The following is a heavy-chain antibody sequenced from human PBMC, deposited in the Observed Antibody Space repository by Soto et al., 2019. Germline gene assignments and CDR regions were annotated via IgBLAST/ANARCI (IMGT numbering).Heavy chain of an antibody. CDR3: ARLGLTVTTSNWFDP. Sequence: GESLKISCKGSGYSFTSYWISWMRQMPGKGLEWMGRIDPSDSYTNYSPSFQGHVTISADKSISTAYLQWSSLKASDTAMYYCARLGLTVTTSNWFDPWGQGTLVTVSS. D-gene: IGHD4-4*01. J-gene: IGHJ5*02. CDR1: GYSFTSYW. CDR2: IDPSDSYT. V-gene: IGHV5-10-1*01.